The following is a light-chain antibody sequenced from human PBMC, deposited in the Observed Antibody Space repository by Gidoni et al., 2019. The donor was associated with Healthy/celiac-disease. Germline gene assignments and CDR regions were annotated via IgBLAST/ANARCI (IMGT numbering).Light chain of an antibody. V-gene: IGKV3-20*01. J-gene: IGKJ1*01. CDR2: GAS. CDR1: QSVSSSY. Sequence: ASQSVSSSYLAWYQQKPGQAPRLLIYGASSRATGIPDRFSGSGSGTDFTLTISRLEPEDFAVSYCQQYGSSPWTFGQGTKVEIK. CDR3: QQYGSSPWT.